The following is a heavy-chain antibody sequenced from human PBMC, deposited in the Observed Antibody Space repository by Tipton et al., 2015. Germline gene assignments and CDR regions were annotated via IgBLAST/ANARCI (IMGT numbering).Heavy chain of an antibody. Sequence: TLSLTCIVSGGSVSSGSYYWSWIRQPPGKGLEWIGYIYYIGNTNYNPSLKSRVTISVDTSKNQFSLILTSVTAADTAIYYCARRIDVQSTQNFFDPWGQGTLVTVSS. V-gene: IGHV4-61*01. J-gene: IGHJ5*02. CDR2: IYYIGNT. CDR3: ARRIDVQSTQNFFDP. CDR1: GGSVSSGSYY. D-gene: IGHD5-24*01.